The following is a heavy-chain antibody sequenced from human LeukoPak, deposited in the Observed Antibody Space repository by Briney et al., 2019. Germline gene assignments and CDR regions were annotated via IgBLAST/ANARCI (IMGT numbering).Heavy chain of an antibody. CDR3: ARDRLGHPFDP. CDR1: GGSISSGSYY. D-gene: IGHD3-16*01. Sequence: SETLSLTCTVSGGSISSGSYYWSWIRQPAGKGLEWIGRIYTSGSTNYNPSLKSRVTISVDTSKNQFSLKLSSVTAADTAVYYCARDRLGHPFDPWGQGTLVTLSS. J-gene: IGHJ5*02. V-gene: IGHV4-61*02. CDR2: IYTSGST.